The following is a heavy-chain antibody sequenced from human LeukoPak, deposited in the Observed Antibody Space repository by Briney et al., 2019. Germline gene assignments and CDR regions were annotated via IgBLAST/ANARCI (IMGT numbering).Heavy chain of an antibody. CDR2: FDPEDGET. Sequence: ASVKVSCKVSGYTLTELSMHWVRQAPGKGLEWMGGFDPEDGETIYAQKFQGRVTMTEDTSTDTAYMELSSLRSEDTAVYYCATGPYSSGWYGGFDYWGQGTLVTVSS. CDR3: ATGPYSSGWYGGFDY. J-gene: IGHJ4*02. V-gene: IGHV1-24*01. D-gene: IGHD6-19*01. CDR1: GYTLTELS.